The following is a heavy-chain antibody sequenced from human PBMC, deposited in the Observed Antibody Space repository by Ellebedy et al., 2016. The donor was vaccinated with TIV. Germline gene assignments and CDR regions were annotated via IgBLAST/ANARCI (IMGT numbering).Heavy chain of an antibody. CDR1: GFTFDDYA. D-gene: IGHD3-22*01. CDR3: AKGSDYYDSSGYTYYFDY. J-gene: IGHJ4*02. Sequence: GGSLRLSXAASGFTFDDYAMHWVRQAPGKGLEWVSGISWNSGSIGYADSVKGRFTISRDNAKNSLYLQMNSLRAEDTALYYCAKGSDYYDSSGYTYYFDYWGQGTLVTVSS. V-gene: IGHV3-9*01. CDR2: ISWNSGSI.